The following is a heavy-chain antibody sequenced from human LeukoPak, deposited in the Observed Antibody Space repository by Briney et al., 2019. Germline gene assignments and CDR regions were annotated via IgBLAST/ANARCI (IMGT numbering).Heavy chain of an antibody. V-gene: IGHV4-59*08. Sequence: SETLSLTCTVSGGSSSYYWSWIRQPPGKGLEWIGYIYYSGSTNYNPSLKSRVTISVDTSKNQFSLKLSSVTAADTAVYYCARLRASSGYYSIDYWGQGTLVTVSS. CDR3: ARLRASSGYYSIDY. J-gene: IGHJ4*02. CDR1: GGSSSYY. CDR2: IYYSGST. D-gene: IGHD3-22*01.